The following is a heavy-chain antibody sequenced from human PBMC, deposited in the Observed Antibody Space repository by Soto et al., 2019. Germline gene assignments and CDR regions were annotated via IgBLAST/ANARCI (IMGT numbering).Heavy chain of an antibody. V-gene: IGHV3-64*01. Sequence: GGSLRLSCAASGFTFSSYAMHWVRQAPGKGLEYVSAISSNGGSTYYANSVKGRFTISRDNSKNTLYLQMGSLRAEDMAVYYCAREVEAGTYDYWGQGTLVTVSA. D-gene: IGHD6-13*01. CDR2: ISSNGGST. J-gene: IGHJ4*02. CDR1: GFTFSSYA. CDR3: AREVEAGTYDY.